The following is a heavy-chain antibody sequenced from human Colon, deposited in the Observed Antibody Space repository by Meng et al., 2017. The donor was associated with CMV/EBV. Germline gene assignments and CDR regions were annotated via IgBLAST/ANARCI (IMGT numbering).Heavy chain of an antibody. CDR1: GFSFTTDKAG. CDR2: IYWDDDT. D-gene: IGHD5-12*01. J-gene: IGHJ4*02. CDR3: VHRSYSGQDDY. Sequence: TLKEPGPPLVKPTQTLTLTCTFSGFSFTTDKAGVGWIRQPPGKALEWLALIYWDDDTRYSPSLKTRLTITRDTSKNQVILTMTNMDPADTATYYCVHRSYSGQDDYWGQGALVTVSS. V-gene: IGHV2-5*02.